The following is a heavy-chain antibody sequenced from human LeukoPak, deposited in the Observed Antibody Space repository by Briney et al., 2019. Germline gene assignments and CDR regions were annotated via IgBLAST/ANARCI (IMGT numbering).Heavy chain of an antibody. CDR3: AKAAGTTFYEGWALDY. V-gene: IGHV3-30*18. J-gene: IGHJ4*02. D-gene: IGHD2/OR15-2a*01. Sequence: PGGSLRLSCAASGFTFSSYGMHWVRQAPGKGLEWVAVISYDGSNKYYADSVKGRFTISRDNSKNTLYLQMNSLRAEDTAVYYCAKAAGTTFYEGWALDYWGQGTLVTVSS. CDR1: GFTFSSYG. CDR2: ISYDGSNK.